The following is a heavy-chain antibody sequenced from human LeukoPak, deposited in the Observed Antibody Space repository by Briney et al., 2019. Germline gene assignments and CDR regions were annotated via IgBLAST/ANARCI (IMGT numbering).Heavy chain of an antibody. CDR2: TYYRSKWYN. CDR3: ARSGSGSYYSDYYYYMDV. J-gene: IGHJ6*03. Sequence: SQTLSLTCAISGDSVSSNSAAWNWVRQSPSRGLEWLGRTYYRSKWYNDYAVSVKSRITINPDTSKNQFSLQLNSVTPEDTAVYYCARSGSGSYYSDYYYYMDVWGKGTMVTISS. D-gene: IGHD3-10*01. CDR1: GDSVSSNSAA. V-gene: IGHV6-1*01.